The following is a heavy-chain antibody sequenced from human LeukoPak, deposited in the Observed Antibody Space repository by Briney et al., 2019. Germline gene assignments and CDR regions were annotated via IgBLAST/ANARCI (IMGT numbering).Heavy chain of an antibody. D-gene: IGHD6-19*01. Sequence: GGSLRLSCAASGLTVSSNYMSWVRQAPGKGLEWVSVIYSGGSTYDADSVKGRFIISRDNSKNTLFLQMNSLRAEDTAMYYCASVSSGWYRSFDYWGQGTLVTVSS. CDR2: IYSGGST. CDR3: ASVSSGWYRSFDY. CDR1: GLTVSSNY. J-gene: IGHJ4*02. V-gene: IGHV3-66*01.